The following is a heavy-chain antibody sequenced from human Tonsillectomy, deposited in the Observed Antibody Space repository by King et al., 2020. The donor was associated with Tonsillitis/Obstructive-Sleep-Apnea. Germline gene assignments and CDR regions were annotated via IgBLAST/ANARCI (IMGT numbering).Heavy chain of an antibody. CDR2: IKSISDGGTA. CDR3: SASTVSGSFDI. D-gene: IGHD4-17*01. J-gene: IGHJ3*02. V-gene: IGHV3-15*01. Sequence: VQLVESGGGLVKPGGSLRLSCAASGFTLSNAWMSWVRQAPGRGVEGVGRIKSISDGGTAHYTAPVKGRFTISRDDSKNTLYLQMNSLKTEDAALYYCSASTVSGSFDIWGHGTVVTVSS. CDR1: GFTLSNAW.